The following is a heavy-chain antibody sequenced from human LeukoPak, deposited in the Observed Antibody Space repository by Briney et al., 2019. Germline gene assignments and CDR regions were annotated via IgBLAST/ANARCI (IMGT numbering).Heavy chain of an antibody. J-gene: IGHJ4*02. CDR1: GFTFSSYA. V-gene: IGHV4-39*01. Sequence: GSLRLSCAASGFTFSSYAMSWVRQAPGKGLEWIGSIYYSGSTYYNPSLKSRVTISVDTSKNQFSLKLSSVTAADTAVYYCARHGHSSSWPFDYWGQGTLVTVSS. CDR3: ARHGHSSSWPFDY. CDR2: IYYSGST. D-gene: IGHD6-13*01.